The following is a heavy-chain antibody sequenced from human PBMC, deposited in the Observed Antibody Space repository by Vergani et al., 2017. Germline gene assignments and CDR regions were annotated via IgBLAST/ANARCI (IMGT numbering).Heavy chain of an antibody. V-gene: IGHV3-30*18. CDR3: AKDGSVNDYGDYYYGMDV. CDR1: GFTFSSYG. J-gene: IGHJ6*02. CDR2: ISYDGSNK. D-gene: IGHD4-17*01. Sequence: QVQLVESGGGVVQPGRSLRLSCAASGFTFSSYGMHWVRQAPGKGLEWVAVISYDGSNKYYADSVKGRFTISRDNSKNTLYLQMNSLRAEDTAVYYCAKDGSVNDYGDYYYGMDVWGQGTTVTVSS.